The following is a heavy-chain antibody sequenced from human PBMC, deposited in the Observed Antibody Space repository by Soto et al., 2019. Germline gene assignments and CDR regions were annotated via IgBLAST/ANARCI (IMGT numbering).Heavy chain of an antibody. CDR2: IKVDSGYT. V-gene: IGHV1-18*04. Sequence: QLQLVQSAAEVKKPGASVRVSCKAYGYPFIKYGISWIRQAPEQGLEWMGWIKVDSGYTNYAQKFQGRVTMTADTSSDTSLMVPRSMRLDDTAVYFCATSFGTGFDHWGQGTLVSVSS. CDR3: ATSFGTGFDH. CDR1: GYPFIKYG. J-gene: IGHJ5*02. D-gene: IGHD1-1*01.